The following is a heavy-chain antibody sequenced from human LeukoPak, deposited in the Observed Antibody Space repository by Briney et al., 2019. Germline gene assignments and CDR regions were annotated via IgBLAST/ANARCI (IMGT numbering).Heavy chain of an antibody. J-gene: IGHJ6*02. Sequence: RPSETLSLTCTVSGGSISSYYWSWIRQPAGKGLEWIGRIYTSGSTNYNPSLKSRVTMSVDTSKNQFSLKLSSVTAADTAVYYCARDDGIAAYYYGMDVWGQGTTVTVSS. CDR1: GGSISSYY. CDR3: ARDDGIAAYYYGMDV. CDR2: IYTSGST. D-gene: IGHD1-14*01. V-gene: IGHV4-4*07.